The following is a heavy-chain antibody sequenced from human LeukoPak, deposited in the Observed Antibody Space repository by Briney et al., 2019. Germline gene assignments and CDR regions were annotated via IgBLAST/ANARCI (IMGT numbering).Heavy chain of an antibody. V-gene: IGHV4-34*01. D-gene: IGHD5-24*01. CDR2: IDHRGNT. Sequence: SETLSLICAVYGVSFSRYYWRWIRQPPGEGLEWIAEIDHRGNTNYNPSVKTRVTISVDTSKNQCSLKVRSLSAADTAVYYCARGATISETGYFDFWGQGTPVTVSS. J-gene: IGHJ4*03. CDR1: GVSFSRYY. CDR3: ARGATISETGYFDF.